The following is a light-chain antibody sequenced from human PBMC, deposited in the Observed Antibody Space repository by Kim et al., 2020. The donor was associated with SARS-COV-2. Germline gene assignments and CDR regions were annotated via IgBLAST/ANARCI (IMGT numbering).Light chain of an antibody. V-gene: IGKV3-20*01. CDR2: GAS. J-gene: IGKJ2*01. CDR3: QHYGSSPRA. CDR1: QSLSNNY. Sequence: PGERATLSCRASQSLSNNYLAWYQQKPGQAPRLLIYGASNRATGIPDRFSGSESGSGTDFTLSISRLEPEDFAVYYCQHYGSSPRAFGQGTKLEI.